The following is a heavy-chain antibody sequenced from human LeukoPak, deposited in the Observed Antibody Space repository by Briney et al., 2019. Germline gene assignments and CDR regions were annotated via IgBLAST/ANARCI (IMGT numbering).Heavy chain of an antibody. D-gene: IGHD3-22*01. CDR1: GGSLSNDL. V-gene: IGHV4-4*07. J-gene: IGHJ4*02. CDR3: ARERRIGKTYYYDSSGSSYFDY. CDR2: IYTSGST. Sequence: PSETLSLTCTVSGGSLSNDLWSWIRQPAGKGLEWIGRIYTSGSTNYNPSLKSRVTMSVDTSKNQFSLKLSSVTAADTAVYYCARERRIGKTYYYDSSGSSYFDYWGQGTLVTVSS.